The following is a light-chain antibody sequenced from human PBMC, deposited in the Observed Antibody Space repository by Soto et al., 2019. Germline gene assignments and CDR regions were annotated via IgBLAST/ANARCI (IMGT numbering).Light chain of an antibody. CDR3: QQYGDSLVT. CDR1: QIVAGAY. Sequence: ELVLTQSPRTLSLTGGEVATLSSMVHQIVAGAYLAWYQQKPGQAPRLLMYAAPTRAHGIPDRFSGSGSGTDFALIIRWLEPEDFAVYYCQQYGDSLVTYGQGTKVDVK. J-gene: IGKJ1*01. CDR2: AAP. V-gene: IGKV3-20*01.